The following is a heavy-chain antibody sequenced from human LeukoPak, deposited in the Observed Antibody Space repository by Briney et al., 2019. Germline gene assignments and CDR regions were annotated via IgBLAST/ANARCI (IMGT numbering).Heavy chain of an antibody. CDR3: ARSRAFNSGAFDP. Sequence: PSETLSLTCPVSGASFSSASYWTWIRQPPGKEVEWIAHIYNGVNTNYNPSLKSRVTISVDTSKNQFSLRLNSVTAADTAVYYCARSRAFNSGAFDPWGQGSLVTVSS. V-gene: IGHV4-61*01. D-gene: IGHD1-26*01. CDR2: IYNGVNT. J-gene: IGHJ5*02. CDR1: GASFSSASY.